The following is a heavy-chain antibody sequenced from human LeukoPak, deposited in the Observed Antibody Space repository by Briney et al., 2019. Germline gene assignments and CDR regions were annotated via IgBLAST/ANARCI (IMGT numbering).Heavy chain of an antibody. Sequence: PGGSLRLSCAASGLTVSSNYMSWVRQAPGKGLEWVSVIYSGGSTYYADSVKGRFTISRDNSKNMLYLQMNSLRAEDTAVYYCARSDYGDGMAFDIWGQGTMVTVSS. D-gene: IGHD4-17*01. J-gene: IGHJ3*02. V-gene: IGHV3-53*01. CDR2: IYSGGST. CDR1: GLTVSSNY. CDR3: ARSDYGDGMAFDI.